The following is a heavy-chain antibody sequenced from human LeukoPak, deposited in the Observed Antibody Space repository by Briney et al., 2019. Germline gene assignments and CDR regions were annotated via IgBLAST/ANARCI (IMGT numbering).Heavy chain of an antibody. J-gene: IGHJ4*02. V-gene: IGHV3-30-3*01. Sequence: GGSLRLSCAASGITFSSYAMHWVRQAPGKGLEWVAVISYDGSNKYYADSVKGRFTISRDNSKSTLYLQMNSLRIEDTAVYYCARPYRFLEWLLSTRYFDYWGQGTLVTVSS. CDR1: GITFSSYA. CDR3: ARPYRFLEWLLSTRYFDY. D-gene: IGHD3-3*01. CDR2: ISYDGSNK.